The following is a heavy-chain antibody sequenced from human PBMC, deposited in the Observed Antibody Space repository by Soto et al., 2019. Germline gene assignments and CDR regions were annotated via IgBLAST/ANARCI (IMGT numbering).Heavy chain of an antibody. D-gene: IGHD4-4*01. CDR1: GFTFNAYA. Sequence: DVQLLESGGGLVQPGGSLRLSCAASGFTFNAYAMTWVRQAPGKGLEWVSAIGGSGGNRYYAGSVRGRFTISRDNSKDTVDLQMNSLRVEDTAVYYRARVASGYINPGDHWGQGILVSVSS. V-gene: IGHV3-23*01. CDR2: IGGSGGNR. CDR3: ARVASGYINPGDH. J-gene: IGHJ4*02.